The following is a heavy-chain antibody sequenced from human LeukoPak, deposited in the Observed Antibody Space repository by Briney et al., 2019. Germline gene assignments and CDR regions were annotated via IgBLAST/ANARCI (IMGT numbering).Heavy chain of an antibody. V-gene: IGHV3-73*01. CDR3: ARGVEMATATAY. J-gene: IGHJ4*02. CDR2: IRIKANNYAT. D-gene: IGHD5-24*01. CDR1: GFNFGGYA. Sequence: PGGSLKLSCAASGFNFGGYAIHWVRQASGKGLEWVGRIRIKANNYATAYAASVQGRFTISSDDSKITAYLQMNSLKSEDTAGYYCARGVEMATATAYWGQGNLVTVSS.